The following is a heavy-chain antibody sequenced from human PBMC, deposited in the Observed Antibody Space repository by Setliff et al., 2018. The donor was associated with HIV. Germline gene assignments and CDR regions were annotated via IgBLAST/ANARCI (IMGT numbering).Heavy chain of an antibody. V-gene: IGHV1-8*02. J-gene: IGHJ6*03. Sequence: GASVKVSCKASGYTFTSSDIYWVRQATGQGLEWMGWVNPKSGNTGYARKFQGRVIMTRDTSISTVYMELRSLRSEDTAVYYCARGAWYTSGWHSSRYMDVWGKGTTVTVSS. CDR3: ARGAWYTSGWHSSRYMDV. D-gene: IGHD6-25*01. CDR1: GYTFTSSD. CDR2: VNPKSGNT.